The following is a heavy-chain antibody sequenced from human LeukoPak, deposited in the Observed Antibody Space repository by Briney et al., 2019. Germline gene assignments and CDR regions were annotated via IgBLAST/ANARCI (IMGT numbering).Heavy chain of an antibody. D-gene: IGHD3-10*01. CDR2: ISGDGGST. J-gene: IGHJ4*02. CDR3: APTPGRIGR. Sequence: GGSLRLSCAASGFTFDDYAMHWVRQAPGKGLEWVSLISGDGGSTYYADSVKGRFTISRDNSKNSLYLQMNSLRTEDTALYYCAPTPGRIGRCGQGTLVTVSS. V-gene: IGHV3-43*02. CDR1: GFTFDDYA.